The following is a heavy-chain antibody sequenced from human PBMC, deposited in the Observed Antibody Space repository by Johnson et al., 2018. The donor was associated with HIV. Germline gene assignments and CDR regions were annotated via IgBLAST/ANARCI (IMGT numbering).Heavy chain of an antibody. J-gene: IGHJ3*01. Sequence: EVQLVESGGGLVQPGGSLRLSCAASGFTFSSYAMHWVRQAPGKGLEFVSAISSNGGTPVSADSLKGRFTISRDNAKNAVYLQMNSLRVEDTALYYCARGTYYYDTSGYLTRPRAFDVWGQGTTVTVSS. CDR1: GFTFSSYA. CDR3: ARGTYYYDTSGYLTRPRAFDV. D-gene: IGHD3-22*01. CDR2: ISSNGGTP. V-gene: IGHV3-64*07.